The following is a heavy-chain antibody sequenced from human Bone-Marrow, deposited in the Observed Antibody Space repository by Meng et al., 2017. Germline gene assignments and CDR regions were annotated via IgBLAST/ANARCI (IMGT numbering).Heavy chain of an antibody. CDR2: ISGSGGST. CDR3: AKYGYYDSSGSHEYFQH. J-gene: IGHJ1*01. CDR1: GFTFSSYA. D-gene: IGHD3-22*01. V-gene: IGHV3-23*01. Sequence: GESLKISCAASGFTFSSYAMSWVRQAPGKGLEWVSAISGSGGSTYYADSVKGRFTISRDNSKNTLYLQMNSLRAEDTAVYYCAKYGYYDSSGSHEYFQHWGQGTLVTVSS.